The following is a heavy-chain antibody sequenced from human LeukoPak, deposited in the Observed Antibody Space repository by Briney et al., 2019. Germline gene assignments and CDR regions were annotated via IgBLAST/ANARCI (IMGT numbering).Heavy chain of an antibody. V-gene: IGHV3-30*18. CDR3: AKDKNYYDSSGYYAQDY. CDR2: ISYDGSNK. D-gene: IGHD3-22*01. J-gene: IGHJ4*02. CDR1: GFTFSSYG. Sequence: PGGSLRLSCAASGFTFSSYGMHWVRQAPGKGLEWVAVISYDGSNKYYADSVKGRFTISRDNSKNTLYLQMSGLRAEDTAVYYCAKDKNYYDSSGYYAQDYWGQGTLVTVSS.